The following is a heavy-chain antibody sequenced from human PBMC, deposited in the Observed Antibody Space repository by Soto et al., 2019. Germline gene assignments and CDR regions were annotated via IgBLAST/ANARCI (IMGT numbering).Heavy chain of an antibody. Sequence: PSEXLSLTCTVSGGSIGSLYWSWIRQPPGKGLEWIGNVYNSGTTNYNPSLKSRVAMSMDTSENQFTLKLSSVTAADTAVYYCARELSTPTTNRWIDRWGQGTLVTVSS. V-gene: IGHV4-59*01. CDR2: VYNSGTT. CDR1: GGSIGSLY. D-gene: IGHD4-17*01. J-gene: IGHJ5*02. CDR3: ARELSTPTTNRWIDR.